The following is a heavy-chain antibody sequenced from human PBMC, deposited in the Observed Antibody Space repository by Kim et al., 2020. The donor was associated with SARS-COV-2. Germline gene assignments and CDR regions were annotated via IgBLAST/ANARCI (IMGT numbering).Heavy chain of an antibody. J-gene: IGHJ1*01. CDR1: GGSFSGYY. Sequence: SETLSLTCAVYGGSFSGYYWSWIRQPPGKGLEWIGEINHSGSTNYNPSLKSRVTISVDTSKNQFSLKLSSVTAADTAVYYCARGRYRVVVPAAMVFQHWGQGALVTVSS. CDR3: ARGRYRVVVPAAMVFQH. CDR2: INHSGST. V-gene: IGHV4-34*01. D-gene: IGHD2-2*01.